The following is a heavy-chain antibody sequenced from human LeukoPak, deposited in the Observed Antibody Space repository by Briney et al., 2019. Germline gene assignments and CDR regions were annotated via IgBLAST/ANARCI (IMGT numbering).Heavy chain of an antibody. V-gene: IGHV3-7*01. CDR1: GFTFSSYW. CDR3: ARGVPYDSWSGPHYSDY. D-gene: IGHD3-3*01. J-gene: IGHJ4*02. Sequence: GGSLRLSCAASGFTFSSYWMSWVRQAPGKGLEWVANIKQDGSEKYYVDSVKGRFTISRDNAKNSLYLQMNSLRVEDTAVYYCARGVPYDSWSGPHYSDYWGQGTLVTVSS. CDR2: IKQDGSEK.